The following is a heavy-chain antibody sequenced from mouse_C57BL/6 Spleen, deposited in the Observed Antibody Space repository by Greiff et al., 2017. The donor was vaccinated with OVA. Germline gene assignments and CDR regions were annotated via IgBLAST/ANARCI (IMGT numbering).Heavy chain of an antibody. CDR1: GFTFSSYA. V-gene: IGHV5-9-1*02. CDR3: TRGDYGYDDYFDY. J-gene: IGHJ2*01. CDR2: ISSGGDYI. D-gene: IGHD2-2*01. Sequence: EVKVVESGAGLVKPGGSLKLSCAASGFTFSSYAMSWVSQTPEKRLEWVAYISSGGDYIYYADTVKGRFTISRDNARNTLYLQMSSLKSEDTAMYYCTRGDYGYDDYFDYWGQGTTLTVSS.